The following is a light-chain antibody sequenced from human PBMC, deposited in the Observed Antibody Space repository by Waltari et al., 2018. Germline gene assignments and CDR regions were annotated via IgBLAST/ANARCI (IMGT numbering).Light chain of an antibody. CDR3: QQYYSTPYT. V-gene: IGKV4-1*01. J-gene: IGKJ2*01. CDR1: QSVLLRSNNYNY. CDR2: SAS. Sequence: IVITQSPASLAVSLGVRSTISCKSSQSVLLRSNNYNYLAWYQQKPGQPPKLLLSSASTRNSGVPDRFSGSGSGTDFTLTINSLQAEDVAVYYCQQYYSTPYTFGQGTKLEIK.